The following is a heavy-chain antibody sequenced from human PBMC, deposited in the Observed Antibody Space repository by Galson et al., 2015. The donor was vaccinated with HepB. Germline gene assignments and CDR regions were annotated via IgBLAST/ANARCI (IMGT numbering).Heavy chain of an antibody. J-gene: IGHJ4*02. CDR2: ISWNSGSI. Sequence: SLRLSCAASGFTFDDYAMHWVRQAPGKGLEWVSGISWNSGSIGYADSVKGRFTISRDNAKNSLYLQMNSLRAEDTALYYCAKDMGYRWERAGAQGFDYWGQGTLVTVSS. D-gene: IGHD1-26*01. CDR3: AKDMGYRWERAGAQGFDY. CDR1: GFTFDDYA. V-gene: IGHV3-9*01.